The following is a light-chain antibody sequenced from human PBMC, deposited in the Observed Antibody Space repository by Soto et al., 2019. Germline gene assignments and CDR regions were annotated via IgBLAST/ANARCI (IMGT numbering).Light chain of an antibody. V-gene: IGKV3-20*01. CDR2: GAS. CDR1: QSVSSSY. CDR3: QHFGATTFT. J-gene: IGKJ5*01. Sequence: LWKQSAVTLSLSPGEGATLSCMSSQSVSSSYIAWYQQRPGQTPSLLIYGASTRATGIPDRFSGSGSGTHFTLTISRLEPGDFAVYYCQHFGATTFTFGQGTRLETK.